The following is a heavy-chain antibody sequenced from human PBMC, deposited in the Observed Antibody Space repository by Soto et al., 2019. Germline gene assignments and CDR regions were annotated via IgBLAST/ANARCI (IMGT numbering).Heavy chain of an antibody. D-gene: IGHD3-22*01. CDR1: GGSISTSSYY. CDR3: ARDYDSSGGY. V-gene: IGHV4-39*01. Sequence: QLQLQESGPGLVKPSETLSLTCTVSGGSISTSSYYWGWIRQPPGKGLEWIGSIYYSGSTYYNPSLQVRVNMYVDTSKHQFSLKLISVTAADTAVYYCARDYDSSGGYWGQGTLVTVSS. CDR2: IYYSGST. J-gene: IGHJ4*02.